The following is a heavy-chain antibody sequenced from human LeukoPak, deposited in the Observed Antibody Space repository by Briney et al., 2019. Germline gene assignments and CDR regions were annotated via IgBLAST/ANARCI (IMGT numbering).Heavy chain of an antibody. D-gene: IGHD5-18*01. V-gene: IGHV3-73*01. CDR3: TRRDTAMVNFDY. CDR1: GFTFSGSA. Sequence: PGGSLKLSCAASGFTFSGSAMHWVRQASGKGLEWVGRIRSKANSYATAYAASVKGRFTISRDDSKNTAYLQMNRLKTEDTAVYYCTRRDTAMVNFDYWGQGTLVTVSS. CDR2: IRSKANSYAT. J-gene: IGHJ4*02.